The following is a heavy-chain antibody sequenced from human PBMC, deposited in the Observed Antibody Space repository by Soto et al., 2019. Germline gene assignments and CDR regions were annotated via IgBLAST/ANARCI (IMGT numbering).Heavy chain of an antibody. D-gene: IGHD6-19*01. CDR2: IYSGGST. Sequence: GGSLRLSCAASGFTVSSNYMSWVRQAPGKGLEWVSVIYSGGSTYYADSVKGRFTISRDNAKNTRYLQMNRLRAEDTAVYYGARAPDSSGWYWFDPWGQGTLVTVSS. J-gene: IGHJ5*02. V-gene: IGHV3-53*01. CDR1: GFTVSSNY. CDR3: ARAPDSSGWYWFDP.